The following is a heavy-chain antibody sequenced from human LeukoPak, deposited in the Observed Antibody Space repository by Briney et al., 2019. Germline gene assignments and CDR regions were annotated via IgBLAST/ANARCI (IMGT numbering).Heavy chain of an antibody. J-gene: IGHJ2*01. CDR3: ARDRIARPGEDFDL. CDR2: ISAYNGNT. Sequence: ASVKVSCKASGYTFTSYGISWVQQAPGQGLEWMGWISAYNGNTNYAQKLQGRVTMTTDTSTSTAYMELRSLRSDDTAVYYCARDRIARPGEDFDLWGRGTLVTVSS. CDR1: GYTFTSYG. D-gene: IGHD3-10*01. V-gene: IGHV1-18*01.